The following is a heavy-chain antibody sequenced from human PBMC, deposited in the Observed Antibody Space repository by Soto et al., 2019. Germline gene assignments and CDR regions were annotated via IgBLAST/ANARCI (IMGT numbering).Heavy chain of an antibody. Sequence: ASVKVSCKASGYTFTSYAMHWVRQAPGQRLEWMGWINAGNGNTKYSQKFQGRVTITRDTSASTAYMELSSLRSEDTAVYYCASVSYDSSGYYYVLGYYGMDVWSQGTTVTVAS. CDR2: INAGNGNT. CDR3: ASVSYDSSGYYYVLGYYGMDV. J-gene: IGHJ6*02. D-gene: IGHD3-22*01. V-gene: IGHV1-3*01. CDR1: GYTFTSYA.